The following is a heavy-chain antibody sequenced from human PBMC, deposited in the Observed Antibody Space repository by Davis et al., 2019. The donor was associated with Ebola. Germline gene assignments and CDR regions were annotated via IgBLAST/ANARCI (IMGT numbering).Heavy chain of an antibody. J-gene: IGHJ6*03. CDR3: ARDLRYDSSGSDYYFYMDV. V-gene: IGHV4-31*03. D-gene: IGHD3-22*01. CDR2: IYYSGST. CDR1: GGSISRGGSY. Sequence: PSETLSLTCTVSGGSISRGGSYWTWIRQHPGKGLEWIGYIYYSGSTYYKPSLKIRVTISLDTSKNQFSLNLGSVTAADTAVYYCARDLRYDSSGSDYYFYMDVWGKGTTVTVSS.